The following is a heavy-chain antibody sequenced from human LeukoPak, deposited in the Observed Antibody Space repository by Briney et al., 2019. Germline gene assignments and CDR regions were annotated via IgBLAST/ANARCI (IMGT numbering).Heavy chain of an antibody. CDR1: GGTFNSYA. CDR2: IIPIFGTT. Sequence: ASVKVSCKASGGTFNSYAISWVRQAPGQGLEWMGEIIPIFGTTNYAQKFQGRVTITADESTSTAYMELSSLRSEDTAVYYCAREVESWFDPWGQGILVTVSS. CDR3: AREVESWFDP. J-gene: IGHJ5*02. V-gene: IGHV1-69*01.